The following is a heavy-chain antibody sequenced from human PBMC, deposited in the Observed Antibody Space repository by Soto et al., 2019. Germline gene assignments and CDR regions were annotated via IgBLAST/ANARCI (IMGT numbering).Heavy chain of an antibody. D-gene: IGHD3-9*01. J-gene: IGHJ6*02. V-gene: IGHV4-39*01. CDR2: IYSSENT. Sequence: PSETLSLTCTVSGGSVSSSSYSWGWIRQSPGKGLEWIGTIYSSENTYYNPSLLSRVTISVDTSKNEFSLRLSSVTAADTAVYYCARLSYDILTGYYNSSGDYYYGMDVWGQGTTVTVSS. CDR3: ARLSYDILTGYYNSSGDYYYGMDV. CDR1: GGSVSSSSYS.